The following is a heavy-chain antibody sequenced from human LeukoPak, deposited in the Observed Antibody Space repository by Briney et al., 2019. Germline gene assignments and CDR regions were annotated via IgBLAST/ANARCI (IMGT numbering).Heavy chain of an antibody. D-gene: IGHD4-23*01. CDR1: GYTFTGYY. V-gene: IGHV1-2*06. J-gene: IGHJ4*02. CDR3: ARAEDYGGKLFSDY. CDR2: INPNSGGT. Sequence: ASVKVSCKASGYTFTGYYMHWVRQAPGQGLEWMGRINPNSGGTNYAQKFQGRVTMTRDTSISTAYMELNRLRSDDTAVYYCARAEDYGGKLFSDYWGQGTLVTVSS.